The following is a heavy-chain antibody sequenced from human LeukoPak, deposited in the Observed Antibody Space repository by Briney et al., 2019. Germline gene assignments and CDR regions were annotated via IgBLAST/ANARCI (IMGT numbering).Heavy chain of an antibody. CDR3: ARRVGDTSYKYNWFDP. V-gene: IGHV4-39*01. D-gene: IGHD3-9*01. J-gene: IGHJ5*02. CDR1: GGSISSSSYY. Sequence: PSETLSLTCTVSGGSISSSSYYWGWIRQSPGKGLEWIGSINYSGNTYYNASLNSRVTMSVDTSKNQFSLKLTSVTAADTAVYYCARRVGDTSYKYNWFDPWGQGTLVTVSS. CDR2: INYSGNT.